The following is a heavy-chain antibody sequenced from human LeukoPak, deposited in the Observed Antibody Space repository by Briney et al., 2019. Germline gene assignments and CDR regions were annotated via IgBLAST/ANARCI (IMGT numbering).Heavy chain of an antibody. CDR3: ARHGLRQQLVQSFDY. V-gene: IGHV4-38-2*02. CDR2: IYHSGST. D-gene: IGHD6-13*01. J-gene: IGHJ4*02. CDR1: GFSISSGFY. Sequence: PSETLSLTCTVSGFSISSGFYWGWIRQSPGKGLEWIGTIYHSGSTYYNPSLKSRVTISVDTSNNQFSLKLTPVTAADTAVYFCARHGLRQQLVQSFDYWGQGTLVTVSS.